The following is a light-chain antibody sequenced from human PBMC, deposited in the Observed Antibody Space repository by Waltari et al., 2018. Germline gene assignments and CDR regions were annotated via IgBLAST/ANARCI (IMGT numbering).Light chain of an antibody. Sequence: SSELTQDPAVSVALGQTVRITCQGDSLRSYYASWYQQKPGQAPLLVIYGKNNRPSGIPDRFSGSSSGNTASLTITGAQAEDEADYYCNSLKVFGGGTKLTVL. V-gene: IGLV3-19*01. CDR3: NSLKV. CDR1: SLRSYY. J-gene: IGLJ2*01. CDR2: GKN.